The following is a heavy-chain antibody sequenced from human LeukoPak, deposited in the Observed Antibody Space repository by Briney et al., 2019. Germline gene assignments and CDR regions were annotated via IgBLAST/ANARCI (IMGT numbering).Heavy chain of an antibody. CDR2: IYYSGST. CDR1: GGSISSSSYY. V-gene: IGHV4-61*05. J-gene: IGHJ3*02. CDR3: ARQGWGPWDAFDI. D-gene: IGHD6-19*01. Sequence: SETLSLTCTVSGGSISSSSYYWSWIRQPPGEGLEWIGYIYYSGSTNYNPSLKSRVTISVDTSKNQFSLKLSSVTAADTAVYYCARQGWGPWDAFDIWGQGTMVTVSS.